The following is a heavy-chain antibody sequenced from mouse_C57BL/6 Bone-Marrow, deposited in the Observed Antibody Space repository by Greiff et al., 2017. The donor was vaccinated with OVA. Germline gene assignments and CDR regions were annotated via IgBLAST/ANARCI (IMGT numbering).Heavy chain of an antibody. CDR1: GYTFTSYW. J-gene: IGHJ2*01. CDR3: AREGYYGSDY. V-gene: IGHV1-69*01. CDR2: IDPSDSYT. Sequence: VQLQQPGAELVMPGASVKLSCKASGYTFTSYWMHWVKQRPGQGLEWIGEIDPSDSYTNYNQKFKGKSTLTVDKSSSTAYMQLSSLTSEDSAVYYCAREGYYGSDYWGQGTTLTVSS. D-gene: IGHD1-1*01.